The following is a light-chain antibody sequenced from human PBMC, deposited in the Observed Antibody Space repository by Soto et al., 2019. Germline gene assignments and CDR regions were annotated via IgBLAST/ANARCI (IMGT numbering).Light chain of an antibody. V-gene: IGKV3-20*01. CDR2: GAS. J-gene: IGKJ1*01. Sequence: EIVLTQSPGTLSLSPGERATLSCRASQSVSSSYLAWYQQKPGQAPRLRIYGASSRATGIPDRFSGSGSWTDFTLTISRLEPEDFSVYYWQQYGSSPLAWTFGQGTKVEIK. CDR1: QSVSSSY. CDR3: QQYGSSPLAWT.